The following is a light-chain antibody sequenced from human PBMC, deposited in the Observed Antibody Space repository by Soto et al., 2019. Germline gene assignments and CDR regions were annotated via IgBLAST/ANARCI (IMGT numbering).Light chain of an antibody. J-gene: IGLJ1*01. CDR3: CSYAGSYTLYV. CDR1: SSDVGNYNY. V-gene: IGLV2-11*01. CDR2: DVS. Sequence: QSALTQPRSVSESPGQSVTISCTGTSSDVGNYNYVSWYQQHPGKAPKIMIYDVSKRPSGVPDRFSGSKSGNTASLTISGLQAEDEADYYYCSYAGSYTLYVFGTGTKLTVL.